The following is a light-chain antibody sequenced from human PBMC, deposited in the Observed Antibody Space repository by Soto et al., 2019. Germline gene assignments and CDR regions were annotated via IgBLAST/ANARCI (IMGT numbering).Light chain of an antibody. CDR3: AAWDDSLSGVV. Sequence: QSALPQPPSASGTPGQRVTISCSGSSSNIGSNYVYWYQQLPVTAPKRLIYRDNQRPSGVPDRFSGSKSGTSASLAISGLRSEDEANYYCAAWDDSLSGVVFGGGTKLTVL. CDR1: SSNIGSNY. CDR2: RDN. V-gene: IGLV1-47*01. J-gene: IGLJ3*02.